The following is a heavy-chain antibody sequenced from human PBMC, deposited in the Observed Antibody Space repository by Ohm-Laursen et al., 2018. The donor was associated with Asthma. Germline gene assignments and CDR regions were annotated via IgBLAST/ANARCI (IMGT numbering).Heavy chain of an antibody. Sequence: GSLRLSCAASGFTFSSYWMSWVRQAPGKGLEWVANIKQDGREKYYVDSVKGRFTVSRDNAKNSLYLQMNSLRAEDTALYYCARGVVGTQGGIWGQGTMVTVSS. CDR1: GFTFSSYW. CDR3: ARGVVGTQGGI. V-gene: IGHV3-7*01. D-gene: IGHD1-26*01. J-gene: IGHJ3*02. CDR2: IKQDGREK.